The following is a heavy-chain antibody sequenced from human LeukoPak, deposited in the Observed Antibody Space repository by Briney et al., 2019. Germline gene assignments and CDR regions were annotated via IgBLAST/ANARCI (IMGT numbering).Heavy chain of an antibody. V-gene: IGHV4-34*01. J-gene: IGHJ4*02. CDR3: ARVGRSGV. CDR2: INHSGST. Sequence: SETLSLTCAVYGGSFSGYYWSWIRQPSGKGLEWIGEINHSGSTNYNPSLKSRVTISVDTSKNQFSLKLSSVTAADTAVYYCARVGRSGVWSQGTLVTVSS. CDR1: GGSFSGYY. D-gene: IGHD3-3*01.